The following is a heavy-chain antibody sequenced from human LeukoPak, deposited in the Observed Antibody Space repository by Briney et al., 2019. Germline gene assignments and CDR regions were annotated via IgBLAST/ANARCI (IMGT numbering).Heavy chain of an antibody. CDR1: GITFSSYW. J-gene: IGHJ4*02. D-gene: IGHD3-22*01. CDR2: INSDGSST. Sequence: GGSLRLSCAASGITFSSYWMHWVRQGPGKGLVWVSRINSDGSSTTYADSVKGRFTISRDNAKNTLYLQMSSLRAEGTAVYYCARELGYSSGYSDYWGQGTLVTVSS. CDR3: ARELGYSSGYSDY. V-gene: IGHV3-74*01.